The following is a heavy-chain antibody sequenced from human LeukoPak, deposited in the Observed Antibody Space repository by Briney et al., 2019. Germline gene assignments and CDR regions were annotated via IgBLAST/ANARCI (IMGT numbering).Heavy chain of an antibody. CDR3: AREPGWGHNYYYMDV. J-gene: IGHJ6*03. Sequence: PSETLSLTCAVSGYSIGSDFYWGWIRPTPGKGLEGLGSVSHNTGASYNPSFRSRVTISLDTSKNHFSLTLTSVTAADTAVYFCAREPGWGHNYYYMDVWGKGTTVAVSS. V-gene: IGHV4-38-2*02. CDR1: GYSIGSDFY. D-gene: IGHD1-26*01. CDR2: VSHNTGA.